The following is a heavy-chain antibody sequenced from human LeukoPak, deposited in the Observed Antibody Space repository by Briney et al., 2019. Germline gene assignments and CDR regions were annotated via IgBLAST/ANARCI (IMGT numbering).Heavy chain of an antibody. J-gene: IGHJ4*02. Sequence: GGSLRLSCAASGFTVSSNYMSWVRQAPGKGLEWVSVIYSGGGTYYADSVKGRFTISRDNSKNTLYLQMNSLRAEDTAVYYCARGGSTVTTPLDYWGQGTLVTVSS. CDR3: ARGGSTVTTPLDY. V-gene: IGHV3-66*01. CDR1: GFTVSSNY. CDR2: IYSGGGT. D-gene: IGHD4-17*01.